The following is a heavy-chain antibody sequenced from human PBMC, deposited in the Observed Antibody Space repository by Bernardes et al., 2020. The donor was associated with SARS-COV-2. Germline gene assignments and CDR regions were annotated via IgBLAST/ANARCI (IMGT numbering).Heavy chain of an antibody. Sequence: GGSLRLSCAASGFTFSSYWMTWVRQGPEIGLEWVANIKGDGSKKYYVDSVKGRFTISRDNVKNSLYLQMDSLRVEDTAVYYCARDTSPMTTFGGDTVWSDAFDIWGQGTMVTVSS. CDR3: ARDTSPMTTFGGDTVWSDAFDI. J-gene: IGHJ3*02. CDR1: GFTFSSYW. CDR2: IKGDGSKK. D-gene: IGHD3-16*01. V-gene: IGHV3-7*04.